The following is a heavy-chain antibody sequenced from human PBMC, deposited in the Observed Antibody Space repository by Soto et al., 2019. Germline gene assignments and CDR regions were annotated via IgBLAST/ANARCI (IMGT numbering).Heavy chain of an antibody. CDR1: GYTFTSYD. J-gene: IGHJ4*02. Sequence: QVQLVQSGAEVKKPGASVKVSCKASGYTFTSYDINWVRQATGQGLEWMAWMNPNSGNTGYAQKFQGRVTMTRNTSISTAYMELSSLRSEDTAVYYCASSARGGVGYYFDYWGQGTLVTVSS. V-gene: IGHV1-8*01. CDR3: ASSARGGVGYYFDY. CDR2: MNPNSGNT. D-gene: IGHD6-6*01.